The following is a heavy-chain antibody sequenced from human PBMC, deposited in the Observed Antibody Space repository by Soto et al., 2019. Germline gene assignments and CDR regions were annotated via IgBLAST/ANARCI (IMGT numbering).Heavy chain of an antibody. CDR1: GYGFSNYW. D-gene: IGHD2-8*01. J-gene: IGHJ4*02. Sequence: GESLKISCEGSGYGFSNYWIGWVRQKSWKGLEWMGSIFPRDSATKYNPSLQGQVSISADNSVATAHLHLRSLKPSDSAIYYCARPLYTNANLHLFVDFCGQGTPVTVSS. CDR3: ARPLYTNANLHLFVDF. V-gene: IGHV5-51*01. CDR2: IFPRDSAT.